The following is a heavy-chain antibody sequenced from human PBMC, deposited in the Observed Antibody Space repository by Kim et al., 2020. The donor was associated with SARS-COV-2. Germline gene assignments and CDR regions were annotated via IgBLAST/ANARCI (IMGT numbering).Heavy chain of an antibody. CDR2: IWYDGSNK. J-gene: IGHJ4*02. Sequence: GGSLRLSCAASGFTFSSYVMHWVRHAPGKGLEWVAVIWYDGSNKFYTDSVKGRFTISRDNSNNTLYLQMNSLRVEDTAVYYCSAIEYWGQGTLVTVSS. CDR1: GFTFSSYV. CDR3: SAIEY. V-gene: IGHV3-33*01.